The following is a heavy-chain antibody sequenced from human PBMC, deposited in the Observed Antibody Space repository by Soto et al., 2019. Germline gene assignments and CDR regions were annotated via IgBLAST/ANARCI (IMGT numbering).Heavy chain of an antibody. V-gene: IGHV3-30-3*01. J-gene: IGHJ6*02. CDR3: AXAVKALQDGMDV. CDR1: GFTFSSYA. CDR2: ISYEGSNK. D-gene: IGHD4-4*01. Sequence: QVQLVESGGGVVQPGRSLRLSCAASGFTFSSYAMHWVRQAPGKGPGWVAVISYEGSNKYFADSVKGRFTISRDNSTNTLXLQXXXXRXXXTAVYYCAXAVKALQDGMDVWGQGTTVTVSS.